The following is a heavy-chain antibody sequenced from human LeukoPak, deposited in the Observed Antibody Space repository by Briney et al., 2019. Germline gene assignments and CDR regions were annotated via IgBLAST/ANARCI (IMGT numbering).Heavy chain of an antibody. J-gene: IGHJ5*02. D-gene: IGHD6-19*01. V-gene: IGHV1-69*06. CDR1: GGTFSSYA. CDR2: IIPIFGTA. Sequence: VASVKVSCKASGGTFSSYAISWVRQAPGQGLEWMGGIIPIFGTANYAQKFQGRVTITADKSTSTAYMELSSLRSEDTAVYYCAREDVGYSSGKNWFDPWGQGTLVTASS. CDR3: AREDVGYSSGKNWFDP.